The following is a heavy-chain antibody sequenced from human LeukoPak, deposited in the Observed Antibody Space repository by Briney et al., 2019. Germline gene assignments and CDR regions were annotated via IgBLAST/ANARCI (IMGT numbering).Heavy chain of an antibody. J-gene: IGHJ4*02. D-gene: IGHD6-6*01. V-gene: IGHV1-18*01. CDR3: ARDTAGGAARPDFEY. Sequence: ASVKVSCKASGYTFTSYGISWVRQAPGQGLEWMGWISGYNGNTKYAQKVQGRVTMTTDASTSTAYMELRSLRSDDTAVYYCARDTAGGAARPDFEYGGQGTLVAVPS. CDR2: ISGYNGNT. CDR1: GYTFTSYG.